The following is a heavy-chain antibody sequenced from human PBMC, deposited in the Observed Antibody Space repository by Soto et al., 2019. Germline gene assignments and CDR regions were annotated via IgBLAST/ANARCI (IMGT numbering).Heavy chain of an antibody. CDR2: INQDGSQT. Sequence: VGSLRLSCAASGFTFNNYWMNWVRQAPGKGLEWVANINQDGSQTNYVDSVKGRSTISRDNAKNSLYLQMNSLRAEDTAVYYCARGTPTPGLDYWGQGTLVTVS. J-gene: IGHJ4*02. D-gene: IGHD2-15*01. CDR3: ARGTPTPGLDY. V-gene: IGHV3-7*03. CDR1: GFTFNNYW.